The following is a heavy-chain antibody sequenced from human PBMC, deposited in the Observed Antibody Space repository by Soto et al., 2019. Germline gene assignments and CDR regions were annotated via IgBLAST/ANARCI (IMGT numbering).Heavy chain of an antibody. CDR1: GYTFFTYD. Sequence: QVHLVQSGVEVKTPGASVKVSCQASGYTFFTYDISWVRQAHGQGLEWMGWISTYSGDTKDAQKFQGRVTMTTDTSTTTASLELRSLRSDDTAVYYCARHHGPTTSEKWFDPWGQGTLVTVSS. CDR2: ISTYSGDT. CDR3: ARHHGPTTSEKWFDP. V-gene: IGHV1-18*01. J-gene: IGHJ5*02. D-gene: IGHD5-12*01.